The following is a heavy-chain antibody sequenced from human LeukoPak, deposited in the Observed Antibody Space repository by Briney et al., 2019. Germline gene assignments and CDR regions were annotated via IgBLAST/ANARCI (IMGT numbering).Heavy chain of an antibody. V-gene: IGHV3-21*04. J-gene: IGHJ3*02. Sequence: PGGSLRLSCAASGFTFSSYSMNWVRQAPGKGLEWVSSISSSSSYIYYADSVKGRFTISRDNAKNSLYLQMNSLRAEDTAFYYCAGSRSLVAVAGIEGFDIWGQGTMVTVSS. D-gene: IGHD6-19*01. CDR2: ISSSSSYI. CDR1: GFTFSSYS. CDR3: AGSRSLVAVAGIEGFDI.